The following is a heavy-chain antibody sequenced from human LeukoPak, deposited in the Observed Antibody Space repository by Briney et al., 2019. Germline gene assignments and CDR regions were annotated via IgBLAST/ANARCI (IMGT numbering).Heavy chain of an antibody. CDR2: IYYSGST. CDR1: GGSISSGGYY. V-gene: IGHV4-31*03. Sequence: SQTLSLTCTVSGGSISSGGYYWSWLPQHPGKGLEWIGYIYYSGSTYYNPSLKSRVTISVDTSKNQFSLKLRSVTAADTAAYYCARGLQLRGIFDYFDYWGQGTLVTVSS. CDR3: ARGLQLRGIFDYFDY. J-gene: IGHJ4*02. D-gene: IGHD5-24*01.